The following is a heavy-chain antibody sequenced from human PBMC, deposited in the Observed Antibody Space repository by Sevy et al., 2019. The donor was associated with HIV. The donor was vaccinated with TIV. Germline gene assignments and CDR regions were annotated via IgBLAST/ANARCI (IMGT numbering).Heavy chain of an antibody. CDR2: IKQDGSEK. J-gene: IGHJ3*02. CDR3: ARVVYGSGLHGPGRDDAFDI. CDR1: GFTFSSYW. D-gene: IGHD3-10*01. Sequence: GGSLRLSCAASGFTFSSYWMSWVRQAPGKGLEWVANIKQDGSEKYYVDSVKVRFTISRDNAKNSLYLQMNSLRAEDTAVYYCARVVYGSGLHGPGRDDAFDIWGQGTMVTVSS. V-gene: IGHV3-7*01.